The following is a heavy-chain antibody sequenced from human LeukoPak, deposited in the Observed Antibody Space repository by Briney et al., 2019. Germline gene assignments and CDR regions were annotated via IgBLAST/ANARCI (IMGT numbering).Heavy chain of an antibody. CDR2: IDGSGHRP. D-gene: IGHD5-24*01. V-gene: IGHV3-23*01. Sequence: GGSLRLSCAASGFTFGSYAIDWVRQAPGKGLEWVSAIDGSGHRPWYADSVRGRFTISRDNAKNSLYLQMNTLRAEDTAVYYCLADGYSSPFDHWGQGTLVTVSS. CDR1: GFTFGSYA. J-gene: IGHJ4*02. CDR3: LADGYSSPFDH.